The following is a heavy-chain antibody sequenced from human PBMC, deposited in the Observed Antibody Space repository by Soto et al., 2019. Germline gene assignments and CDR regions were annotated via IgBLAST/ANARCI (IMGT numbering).Heavy chain of an antibody. CDR2: IYHTGNA. CDR1: GASLSTSNW. V-gene: IGHV4-4*02. Sequence: QVQLQESGPGLVKPSGTLALTCVVSGASLSTSNWWSWVRQPPGKGLEWIGEIYHTGNASYSPFLKSRLSMSIDKSKNQFSLRLTDVTAADTAKYYCARGPRSGSYSVDGFDVWGQGTVVTVSS. CDR3: ARGPRSGSYSVDGFDV. D-gene: IGHD1-26*01. J-gene: IGHJ3*01.